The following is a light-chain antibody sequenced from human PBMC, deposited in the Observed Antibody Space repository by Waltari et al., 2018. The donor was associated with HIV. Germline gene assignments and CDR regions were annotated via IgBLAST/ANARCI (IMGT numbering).Light chain of an antibody. CDR2: GAS. CDR3: QQTYNSTKT. V-gene: IGKV1-39*01. Sequence: DIQMTQSPSSLPASVGDRVTIACRASQTINTFLNWYQQKPGKAPKLLIYGASNLPSGVPSRFSGSGSGTDFTLTINSLQAEDFATYYCQQTYNSTKTFGPGTKVDMK. CDR1: QTINTF. J-gene: IGKJ1*01.